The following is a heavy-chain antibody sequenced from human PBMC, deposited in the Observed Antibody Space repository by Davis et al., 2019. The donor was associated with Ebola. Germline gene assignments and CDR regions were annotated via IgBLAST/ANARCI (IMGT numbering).Heavy chain of an antibody. D-gene: IGHD5-24*01. Sequence: GESLKISCAASGFTFSGSAMHWVRQASGKGLEWVGRIRSKANSYATAYAASVKGRFTISRDDSKNTAYLQMNSLKTEDTAVYYCARDGATRAGSGWFDPWGQGTLVTVSS. V-gene: IGHV3-73*01. CDR1: GFTFSGSA. J-gene: IGHJ5*02. CDR3: ARDGATRAGSGWFDP. CDR2: IRSKANSYAT.